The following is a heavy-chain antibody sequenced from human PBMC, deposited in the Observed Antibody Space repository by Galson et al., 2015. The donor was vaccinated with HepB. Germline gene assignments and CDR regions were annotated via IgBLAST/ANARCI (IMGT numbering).Heavy chain of an antibody. CDR1: GYTFTGYY. CDR2: INPNSGGT. Sequence: SVKVSCKASGYTFTGYYMHWVRQAPGQGLEWMGWINPNSGGTNYAQKFQGWVTMTRDTSISTAYMELSRLRSDDTAVYYCARGEVGAPGNGDYWGQGTLVTVSS. D-gene: IGHD1-26*01. V-gene: IGHV1-2*04. J-gene: IGHJ4*02. CDR3: ARGEVGAPGNGDY.